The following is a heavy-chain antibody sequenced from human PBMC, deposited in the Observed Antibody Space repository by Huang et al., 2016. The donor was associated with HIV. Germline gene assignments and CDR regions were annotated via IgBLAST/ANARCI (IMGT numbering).Heavy chain of an antibody. D-gene: IGHD3-22*01. CDR3: VRDPRIQSWLNYFDY. Sequence: EVQLVESGGGLVQPGGSLRLSCAASGFTFSSYWMHWVRQVPGKGLGWGSRINSDGSRSGYADSVKGRFTISRDNAKNTVNLQMNSLRVEDTGVYYCVRDPRIQSWLNYFDYWGQGTLVSVSS. J-gene: IGHJ4*02. CDR1: GFTFSSYW. V-gene: IGHV3-74*01. CDR2: INSDGSRS.